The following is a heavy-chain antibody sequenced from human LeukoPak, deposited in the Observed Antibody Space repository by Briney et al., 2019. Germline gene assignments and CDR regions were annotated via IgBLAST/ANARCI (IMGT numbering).Heavy chain of an antibody. J-gene: IGHJ4*02. CDR1: GFTLNDYS. Sequence: GGSLRLSCAASGFTLNDYSMNWVRQVPGKGMEWISWIGISSGNTKYADSVKGRFTISGDNAKNSLYLQMNSLRVEDTAVYYCARDHNYAFDNWGQGTLVTVSS. CDR3: ARDHNYAFDN. CDR2: IGISSGNT. D-gene: IGHD1-1*01. V-gene: IGHV3-48*04.